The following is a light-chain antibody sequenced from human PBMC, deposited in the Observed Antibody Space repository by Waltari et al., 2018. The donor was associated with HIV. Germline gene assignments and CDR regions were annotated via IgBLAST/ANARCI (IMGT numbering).Light chain of an antibody. Sequence: VLTQSPVPLCLSPAERATLSCRASQTINSNFLAWYQQRLGLPPSLLIYDASKRASGVPDRFSGAGSGTDFTLTINRLDPEDSAVYFCQQYSSSPWTFGQGTKV. J-gene: IGKJ1*01. CDR1: QTINSNF. V-gene: IGKV3D-20*01. CDR3: QQYSSSPWT. CDR2: DAS.